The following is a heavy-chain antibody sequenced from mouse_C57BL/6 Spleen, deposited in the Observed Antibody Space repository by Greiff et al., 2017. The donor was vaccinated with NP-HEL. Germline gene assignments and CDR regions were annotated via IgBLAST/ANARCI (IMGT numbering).Heavy chain of an antibody. CDR1: GYTFTSYW. J-gene: IGHJ2*01. CDR3: VRNYYGSSYDFDY. Sequence: QVQLQQPGAELVRPGSSVKLSCKASGYTFTSYWMHWVKQRPIQGLEWIGNIDPSDSETHYNQKFKDKATLTVDKSSSTAYMQLSSLTSKDSAVYYCVRNYYGSSYDFDYWGQGTTLTVSS. D-gene: IGHD1-1*01. CDR2: IDPSDSET. V-gene: IGHV1-52*01.